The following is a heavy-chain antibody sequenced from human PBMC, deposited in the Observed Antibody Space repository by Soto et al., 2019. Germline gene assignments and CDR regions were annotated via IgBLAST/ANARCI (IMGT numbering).Heavy chain of an antibody. Sequence: NPSETLSLTCTVSGGSISSSSYYWGWIRQHPGKGQEWIGSIYYSGSTYYNPSLKSRVTISVDTSKNQFSLKLSSVTAADTAVYYCARHNRPIIAVAGTGGLFDPWGQGTLVTVSS. CDR2: IYYSGST. CDR1: GGSISSSSYY. CDR3: ARHNRPIIAVAGTGGLFDP. J-gene: IGHJ5*02. V-gene: IGHV4-39*01. D-gene: IGHD6-19*01.